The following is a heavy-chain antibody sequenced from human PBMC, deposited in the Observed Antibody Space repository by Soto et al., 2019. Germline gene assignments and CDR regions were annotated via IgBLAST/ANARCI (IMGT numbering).Heavy chain of an antibody. Sequence: QLHLVQSGAVVKKPGASVTVSCSASGYPVTAYYMHWVRQAPGRGLAWMGGINPATGAAKYTQTFQGRVTMTRDTSTSTVVRELSGLTSEDTAGFYCARGGGVGVAGSAAFDMWGQGTLVTVSS. CDR3: ARGGGVGVAGSAAFDM. CDR2: INPATGAA. CDR1: GYPVTAYY. V-gene: IGHV1-2*02. J-gene: IGHJ3*02. D-gene: IGHD3-3*01.